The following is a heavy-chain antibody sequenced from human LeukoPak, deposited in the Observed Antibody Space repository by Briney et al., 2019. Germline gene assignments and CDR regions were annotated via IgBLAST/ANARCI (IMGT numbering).Heavy chain of an antibody. CDR1: GFTVSSNY. J-gene: IGHJ5*02. D-gene: IGHD2-15*01. CDR3: ARLILVVAAKSNWFDP. CDR2: IYSGGST. V-gene: IGHV3-66*04. Sequence: GGSLRLSCAASGFTVSSNYMSWVRQAPGKGLEWVSVIYSGGSTYYADSVKGRFTISRDNSKNTLYLQMNSLRAEDTAVYYCARLILVVAAKSNWFDPWGQGTLVTVSS.